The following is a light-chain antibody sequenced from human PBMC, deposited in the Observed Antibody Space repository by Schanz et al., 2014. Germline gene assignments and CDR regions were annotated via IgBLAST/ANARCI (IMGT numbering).Light chain of an antibody. J-gene: IGKJ2*01. CDR1: QGISNY. V-gene: IGKV1-5*03. CDR2: KAS. CDR3: QQYVSSSNT. Sequence: DIQMTQSPSSLSASVGDRVTITCRASQGISNYLAWYQQKPGKAPNLLIYKASNLESGVPSRFSGSGSGTEFTLTISSLQPDDSATYYCQQYVSSSNTFGQGTKLEIK.